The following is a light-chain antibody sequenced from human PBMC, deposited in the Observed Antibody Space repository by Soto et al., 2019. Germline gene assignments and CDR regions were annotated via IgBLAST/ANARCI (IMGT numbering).Light chain of an antibody. CDR2: AAS. CDR1: QSVRSTS. V-gene: IGKV3-20*01. Sequence: EIVLTQSPGTLSLSPGERATLSCRASQSVRSTSFAWYQQKPGQAPRLVIYAASTRATGIPDRFSGSGSGTDFTLTISRLEPEDFAVYYCQQYQFGTSQAFGQGTKVEIK. CDR3: QQYQFGTSQA. J-gene: IGKJ1*01.